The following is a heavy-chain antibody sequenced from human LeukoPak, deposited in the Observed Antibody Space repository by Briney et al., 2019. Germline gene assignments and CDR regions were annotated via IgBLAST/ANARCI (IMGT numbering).Heavy chain of an antibody. D-gene: IGHD1-14*01. CDR1: GYIFTSYS. V-gene: IGHV5-51*01. CDR3: ARQLSPNTTPFFDY. Sequence: GESLKISCKGSGYIFTSYSIGWVRQMPGKGLEWMGIIYPGDSDLTYSPSFQGQVTISADKSISTAYLQWSSLKASDTAMYYCARQLSPNTTPFFDYWGQGTLVTVSS. J-gene: IGHJ4*02. CDR2: IYPGDSDL.